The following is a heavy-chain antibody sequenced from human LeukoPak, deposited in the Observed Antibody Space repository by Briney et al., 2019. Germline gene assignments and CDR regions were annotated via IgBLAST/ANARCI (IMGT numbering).Heavy chain of an antibody. D-gene: IGHD4-17*01. CDR3: ARAHVTTGWRGAFDI. V-gene: IGHV1-46*01. CDR2: INPSGGST. J-gene: IGHJ3*02. Sequence: ASVKVSCKASGYTFTNYYMHWVRQAPGQGLEWMGIINPSGGSTSYAQKFQGRVTMTRDTSTSTVYMELSSLRSEDTAVYYCARAHVTTGWRGAFDIWGQGTMVTASS. CDR1: GYTFTNYY.